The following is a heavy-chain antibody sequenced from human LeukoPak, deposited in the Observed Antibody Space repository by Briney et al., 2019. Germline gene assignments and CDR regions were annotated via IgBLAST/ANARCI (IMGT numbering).Heavy chain of an antibody. J-gene: IGHJ4*02. CDR2: ISGGGGST. CDR3: AKVDGVVVAARLAYFDY. CDR1: GFTFSSYA. Sequence: GGSLRLSCAASGFTFSSYAMSWVRQAPGKGLEWVSGISGGGGSTYYVDSVKGRFTICSDNSKNPLYLLMNSLRAEDTAVYYCAKVDGVVVAARLAYFDYWGQGTLVTVSS. D-gene: IGHD2-15*01. V-gene: IGHV3-23*01.